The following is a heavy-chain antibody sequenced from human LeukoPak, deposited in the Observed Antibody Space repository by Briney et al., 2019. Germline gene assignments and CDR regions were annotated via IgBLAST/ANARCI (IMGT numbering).Heavy chain of an antibody. J-gene: IGHJ4*02. CDR1: GYTFTGYY. Sequence: ASVKVSCKASGYTFTGYYMHWVRQAPGQGLEWMGWINPNSGGTNYAQKFQGRVTMTRDTSISTAYMELSRLRSDDTAVYYCARDYDFWSGYYDYWGQGTLVTVSS. D-gene: IGHD3-3*01. CDR3: ARDYDFWSGYYDY. V-gene: IGHV1-2*02. CDR2: INPNSGGT.